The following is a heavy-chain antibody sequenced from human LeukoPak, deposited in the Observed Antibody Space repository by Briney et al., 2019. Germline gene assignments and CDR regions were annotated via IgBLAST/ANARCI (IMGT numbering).Heavy chain of an antibody. J-gene: IGHJ6*02. D-gene: IGHD2-2*01. CDR2: IKGDGVTP. Sequence: PGGSLRLSCAASGFTFSSYWMHWVRQAPGKGLGWFSGIKGDGVTPRYADSVKGRFTISRDNAKNTLYLQMNSLRAEDTAVYYCASPVQDIVVVPAASDYYYGMDVWGQGTTVTVSS. V-gene: IGHV3-74*01. CDR1: GFTFSSYW. CDR3: ASPVQDIVVVPAASDYYYGMDV.